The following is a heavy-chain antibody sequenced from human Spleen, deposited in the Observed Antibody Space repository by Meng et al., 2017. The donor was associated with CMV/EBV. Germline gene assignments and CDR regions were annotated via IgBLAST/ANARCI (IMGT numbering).Heavy chain of an antibody. CDR1: GYTFTGYY. V-gene: IGHV1-2*02. D-gene: IGHD1/OR15-1a*01. CDR3: ARERTRLNWFDP. CDR2: INPNSGGT. J-gene: IGHJ5*02. Sequence: ASVKVSCKASGYTFTGYYMHWVRQAPGQGLEWMGWINPNSGGTNYAQKFQGRVTMTRDTSISTAYMELSKLKSDDTAVYYCARERTRLNWFDPWGQGTLGTVSS.